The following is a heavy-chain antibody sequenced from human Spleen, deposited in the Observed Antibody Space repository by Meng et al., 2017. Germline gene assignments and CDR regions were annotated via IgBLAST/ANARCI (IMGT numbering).Heavy chain of an antibody. J-gene: IGHJ1*01. V-gene: IGHV3-74*02. CDR2: INPDGSNP. Sequence: EVAVVGAGGGLAQAGGSTGPSRAVPGFTFTDPWMHWVRQGPGKRLVWVSRINPDGSNPTYADSVKGRFTISRDNAKNTVYLQMNSLRAEDTAVYYCTNDRLNHWGQGALVTVSS. CDR1: GFTFTDPW. CDR3: TNDRLNH. D-gene: IGHD1-1*01.